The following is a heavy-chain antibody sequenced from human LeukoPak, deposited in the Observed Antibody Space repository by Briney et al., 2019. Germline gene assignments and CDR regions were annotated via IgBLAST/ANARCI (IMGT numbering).Heavy chain of an antibody. CDR1: GXTFSDYY. V-gene: IGHV3-11*06. Sequence: GGSLRLSCAASGXTFSDYYTSWIRQAPGKGLEWVSYISSSGSYTNYADSVKGRFTISRDNAKNSLYLRMNSLRAEDTAVYYCARAIRQVDYWGQGTLVTVSS. D-gene: IGHD2-21*01. CDR2: ISSSGSYT. CDR3: ARAIRQVDY. J-gene: IGHJ4*02.